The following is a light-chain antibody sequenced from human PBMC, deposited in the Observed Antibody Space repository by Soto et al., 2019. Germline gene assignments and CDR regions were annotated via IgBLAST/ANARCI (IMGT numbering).Light chain of an antibody. V-gene: IGLV2-14*01. J-gene: IGLJ2*01. CDR3: SSYTTSNTLV. CDR1: SSDVGAYTY. CDR2: EVS. Sequence: QSALTQPASVSGSPGQSITISCTGTSSDVGAYTYVSWYQQHPGKAPKLMIFEVSDRPSGVSNRFSGSKSGNTASLTISGLPAEDEADYDCSSYTTSNTLVFGGGTKLTVL.